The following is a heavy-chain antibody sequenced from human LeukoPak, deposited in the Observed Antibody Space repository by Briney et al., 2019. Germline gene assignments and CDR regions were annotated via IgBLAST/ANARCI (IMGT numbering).Heavy chain of an antibody. J-gene: IGHJ4*02. CDR2: IIPTFGTA. CDR3: ARSGADYGDYAAGDY. V-gene: IGHV1-69*13. Sequence: SVKVSCKASGGTFSSYAISWVRQAPGQGLEWMGGIIPTFGTANYAQKFQGRVTITADESTSTAYMELSSLRSEDTAVYYCARSGADYGDYAAGDYWGQGTLVTVSS. D-gene: IGHD4-17*01. CDR1: GGTFSSYA.